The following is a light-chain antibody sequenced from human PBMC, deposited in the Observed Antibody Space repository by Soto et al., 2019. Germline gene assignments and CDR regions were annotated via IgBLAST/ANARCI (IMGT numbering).Light chain of an antibody. CDR2: EVV. V-gene: IGLV2-8*01. CDR3: KSYAGSNTYV. Sequence: QSVLAQPPSASGSPGQSVTISCTGTKNDIGVYDFVSWHQHHPGKAPRLIIYEVVQRPSGVPDRFSGSKSGNTASLTVSGLQAADEADYFCKSYAGSNTYVFGSGTKLTVL. CDR1: KNDIGVYDF. J-gene: IGLJ1*01.